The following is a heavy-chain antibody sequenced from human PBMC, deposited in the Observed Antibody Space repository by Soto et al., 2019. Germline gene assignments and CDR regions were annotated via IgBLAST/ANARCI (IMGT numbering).Heavy chain of an antibody. CDR3: ARRIPVSGPYGAFYL. V-gene: IGHV3-30*03. CDR1: GFTFSNFA. D-gene: IGHD6-13*01. J-gene: IGHJ3*01. Sequence: PGGSLRLSCVASGFTFSNFAMYWVRQAPGKGLEWVALISHDGDNQYYADSLKGRFTVSRDNSKSTLYLQMTSPRPDDTAIYYCARRIPVSGPYGAFYLWGQGTMVTVSS. CDR2: ISHDGDNQ.